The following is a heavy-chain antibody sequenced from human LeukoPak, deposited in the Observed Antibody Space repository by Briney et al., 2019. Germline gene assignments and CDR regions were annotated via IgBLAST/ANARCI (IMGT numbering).Heavy chain of an antibody. CDR1: GGSISGYY. J-gene: IGHJ3*02. CDR2: VYTSGST. Sequence: PSETLSLTCSVSGGSISGYYWTWIRQPAGKGLEWIGRVYTSGSTHYNPSLKTRLTMSVDTSKNQFSLKLSSVTAADTTVYYCARLITGTTTAFDIWGQGTMVTVSS. V-gene: IGHV4-4*07. D-gene: IGHD1-7*01. CDR3: ARLITGTTTAFDI.